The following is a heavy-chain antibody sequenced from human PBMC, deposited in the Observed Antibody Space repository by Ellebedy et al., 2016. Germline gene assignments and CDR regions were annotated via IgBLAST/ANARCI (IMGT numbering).Heavy chain of an antibody. CDR3: ARAWGYDSSGYEVDF. J-gene: IGHJ4*02. D-gene: IGHD3-22*01. CDR1: GFTFSNYA. CDR2: ISYDGSNK. Sequence: GGSLRLXCAATGFTFSNYAMQWVRQAPGKGLEWVAFISYDGSNKYHADSVKGRFTISRDNYKNTLYLQMDSLRAEDTAVYYCARAWGYDSSGYEVDFWGQGTLVTVSS. V-gene: IGHV3-30*04.